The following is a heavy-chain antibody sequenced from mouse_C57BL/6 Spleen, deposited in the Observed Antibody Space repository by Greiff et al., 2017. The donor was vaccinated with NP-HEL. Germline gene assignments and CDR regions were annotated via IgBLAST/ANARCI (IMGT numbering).Heavy chain of an antibody. CDR1: GYTFTDYE. D-gene: IGHD1-1*01. CDR3: TRSSYYGSSYDY. J-gene: IGHJ2*01. Sequence: VQLQQSGAELVRPGASVTLSCKASGYTFTDYEMHWVKQTPVHGLEWIGAIDPETGGTAYNQKFKGKAILTADKSSSTAYMELRSLTSEDSAVYYCTRSSYYGSSYDYWGQGTTLTVSS. CDR2: IDPETGGT. V-gene: IGHV1-15*01.